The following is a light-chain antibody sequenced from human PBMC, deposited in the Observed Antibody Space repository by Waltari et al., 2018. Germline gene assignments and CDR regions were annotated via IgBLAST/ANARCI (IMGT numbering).Light chain of an antibody. CDR1: NRDTVNYNS. Sequence: QSALTQPASVSGSPGQSITISCTGTNRDTVNYNSVSWSQHHPGKAPKLILYEVSNRPSGVPTRFSGSKSDNTASLTISGLQADDEADFYCSSHTINGTVLFGGGTKLTVL. CDR2: EVS. V-gene: IGLV2-14*01. J-gene: IGLJ2*01. CDR3: SSHTINGTVL.